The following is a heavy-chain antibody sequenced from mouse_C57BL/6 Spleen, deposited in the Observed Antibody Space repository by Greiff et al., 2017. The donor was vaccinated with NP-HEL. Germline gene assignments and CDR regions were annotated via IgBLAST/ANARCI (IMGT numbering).Heavy chain of an antibody. Sequence: EVKLLESGPELVKPGASVKISCKASGYSFTGYYMNWVKQSPEKSLEWIGEINPSTGGTTYNQKFKAKATLTVDKSSSTAYMQLKSLTSEDSAVYYCARSYSNYVYAMDYWGQGTSVTVSS. CDR3: ARSYSNYVYAMDY. CDR1: GYSFTGYY. J-gene: IGHJ4*01. D-gene: IGHD2-5*01. V-gene: IGHV1-42*01. CDR2: INPSTGGT.